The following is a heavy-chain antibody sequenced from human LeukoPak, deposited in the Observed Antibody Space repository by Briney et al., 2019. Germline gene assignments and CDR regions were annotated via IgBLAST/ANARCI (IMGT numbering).Heavy chain of an antibody. V-gene: IGHV3-53*01. J-gene: IGHJ6*03. CDR1: GFTVRFNY. CDR3: ARAQWRTYSYYYMDV. CDR2: IYSGGST. Sequence: GGSLRLSCAASGFTVRFNYMSWVRQAPGKGLEWISVIYSGGSTYYADSVKGRFTISRDDYKNTLYLQMNSLRAEDTAIYYCARAQWRTYSYYYMDVWGKGTTVTVSS. D-gene: IGHD6-19*01.